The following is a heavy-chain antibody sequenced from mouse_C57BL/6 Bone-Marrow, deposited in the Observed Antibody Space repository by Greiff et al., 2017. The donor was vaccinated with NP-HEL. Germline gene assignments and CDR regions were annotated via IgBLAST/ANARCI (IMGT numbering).Heavy chain of an antibody. Sequence: VQLQQPGAELVRPGTSVKLSCKASGYTFTSYWMHWVKQRPGQGLEWIGVIDPSYSYTNYNQKFKGKATLTVDTSSSTAYMQLSSLTSEDSAVYYCARYDYDPHYFDYWGQGTTLTVSS. CDR1: GYTFTSYW. J-gene: IGHJ2*01. D-gene: IGHD2-4*01. CDR3: ARYDYDPHYFDY. V-gene: IGHV1-59*01. CDR2: IDPSYSYT.